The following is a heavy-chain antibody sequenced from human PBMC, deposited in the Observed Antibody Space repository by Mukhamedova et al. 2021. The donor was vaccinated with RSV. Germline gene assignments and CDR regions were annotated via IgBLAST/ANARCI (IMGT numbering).Heavy chain of an antibody. CDR3: MADIGY. Sequence: VANIHPDGTHKYYVDSVRGRFTISRDNTKNSLYLQLNSLRVDDTAVYYCMADIGYWGQGTLVTVSS. V-gene: IGHV3-7*01. J-gene: IGHJ4*02. D-gene: IGHD5-12*01. CDR2: IHPDGTHK.